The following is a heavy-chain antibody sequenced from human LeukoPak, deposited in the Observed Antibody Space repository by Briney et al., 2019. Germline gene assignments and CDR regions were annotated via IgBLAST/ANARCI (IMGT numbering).Heavy chain of an antibody. CDR1: GGSFSNYD. CDR3: AKGGSYTTGWYADS. Sequence: SVKVSCKASGGSFSNYDIAWVRQAPGQGLEWMGGIIPAFGRADYAEKFRDRITITADETTSTAYMELRSLTSEDTAIYYCAKGGSYTTGWYADSWGQGTQVAVSS. D-gene: IGHD6-19*01. CDR2: IIPAFGRA. J-gene: IGHJ5*01. V-gene: IGHV1-69*13.